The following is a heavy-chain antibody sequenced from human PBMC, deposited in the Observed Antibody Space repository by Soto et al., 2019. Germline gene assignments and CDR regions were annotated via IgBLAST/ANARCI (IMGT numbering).Heavy chain of an antibody. V-gene: IGHV4-34*01. D-gene: IGHD2-15*01. J-gene: IGHJ4*02. CDR3: ARVHNPLGYCSGGSCPYYFDY. CDR1: GGSFSGYY. Sequence: SETLSLTCAVYGGSFSGYYWSWIRQPPGKGLEWIGEINHSGSTNYNPSLKSRVTISVDTSKNQFSLKLSSVTAADTAVYYCARVHNPLGYCSGGSCPYYFDYWGQGTLVTVSS. CDR2: INHSGST.